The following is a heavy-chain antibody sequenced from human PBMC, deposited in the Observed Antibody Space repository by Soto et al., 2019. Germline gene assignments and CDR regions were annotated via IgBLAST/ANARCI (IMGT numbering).Heavy chain of an antibody. CDR3: ADRTTTVTGWFDP. V-gene: IGHV2-5*02. CDR2: IYWDDDK. J-gene: IGHJ5*02. D-gene: IGHD4-17*01. CDR1: GFSLTTSGVG. Sequence: QITLKESGPTLVKPTQTLTLTCTFSGFSLTTSGVGVSWIRQPPGQALEWLALIYWDDDKRYSPSLKNRLTNTKDTSKNQVVLTMTNMDPADKATCFCADRTTTVTGWFDPWGQGTLVTVSS.